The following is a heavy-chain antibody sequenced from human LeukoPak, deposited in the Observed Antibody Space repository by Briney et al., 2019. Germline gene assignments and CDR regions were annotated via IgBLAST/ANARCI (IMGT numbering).Heavy chain of an antibody. Sequence: GGSLRLSCAASGFTFSSYAMSWVRQAPGKGLEWVSAISGSGDSTYSTDSVKGRFTISRDNSKNTLYLQMNSLRAEDTAVYYCARDPWGGYSYWGQGILVIVSS. CDR1: GFTFSSYA. CDR3: ARDPWGGYSY. J-gene: IGHJ4*02. D-gene: IGHD5-12*01. CDR2: ISGSGDST. V-gene: IGHV3-23*01.